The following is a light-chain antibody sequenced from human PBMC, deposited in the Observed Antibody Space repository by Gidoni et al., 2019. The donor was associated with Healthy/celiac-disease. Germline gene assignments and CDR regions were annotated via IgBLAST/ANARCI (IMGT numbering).Light chain of an antibody. V-gene: IGLV2-11*01. CDR2: DVS. CDR3: CSYAGSYTWV. Sequence: QSALTQPRSVSGSPGQSVHISCTGTSSDVGGYNYVSWYQQHPGKATKLLIYDVSKRPSWVPDRFSGSKSGNTASLTISGLQAEDEADYYCCSYAGSYTWVFGGGTKLTVL. CDR1: SSDVGGYNY. J-gene: IGLJ3*02.